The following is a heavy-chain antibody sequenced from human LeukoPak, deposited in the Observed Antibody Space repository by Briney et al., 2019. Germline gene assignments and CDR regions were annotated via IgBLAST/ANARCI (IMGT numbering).Heavy chain of an antibody. CDR1: GGSISSYY. J-gene: IGHJ4*02. CDR2: IYYSGST. CDR3: ASLSVGAPDY. Sequence: SETLSLTCTVSGGSISSYYWSWIRQPPGKGLEWIGSIYYSGSTYYNPSLKSRVTISVDTSRNQFSLKLSSVTAADTAVYYCASLSVGAPDYWGQGTLVTVSS. V-gene: IGHV4-39*01. D-gene: IGHD1-26*01.